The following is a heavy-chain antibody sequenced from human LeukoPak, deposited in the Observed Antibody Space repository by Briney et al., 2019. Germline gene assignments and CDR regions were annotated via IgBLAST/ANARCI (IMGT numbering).Heavy chain of an antibody. CDR2: IRNGGNTI. CDR1: GFTFSDYY. CDR3: ARDWGNIVVVPAAIGWFDP. V-gene: IGHV3-11*01. D-gene: IGHD2-2*01. J-gene: IGHJ5*02. Sequence: GGSLRLSCAASGFTFSDYYMSWIRQAPGKGLEWVAYIRNGGNTIYYADSVKGRFTISRVNAKNSLYLQMNSLRAEDTAVYYCARDWGNIVVVPAAIGWFDPWGQGTLVTVSS.